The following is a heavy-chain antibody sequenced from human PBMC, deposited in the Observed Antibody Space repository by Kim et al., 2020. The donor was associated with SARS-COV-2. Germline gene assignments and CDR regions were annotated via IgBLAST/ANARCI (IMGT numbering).Heavy chain of an antibody. CDR1: GGSISSSSYY. CDR3: ARDHQLLFDQ. Sequence: SETLSLTCTVSGGSISSSSYYWGWIRQPPGKGLEWIGSIYYSGSTYYNPSLKSRVTISVDTSKNQFSLKLSSVTAADTAVYYCARDHQLLFDQWGQGTLGTVSS. V-gene: IGHV4-39*07. J-gene: IGHJ4*02. D-gene: IGHD2-2*01. CDR2: IYYSGST.